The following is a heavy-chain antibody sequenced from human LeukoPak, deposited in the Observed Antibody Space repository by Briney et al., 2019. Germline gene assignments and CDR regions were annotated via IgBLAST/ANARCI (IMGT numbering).Heavy chain of an antibody. V-gene: IGHV3-23*01. Sequence: GGSLRLSCAASGFTFSNAWMSWVRQAPGKGLEWVSAITGSGGSTYFPDSVKGRFTISRDNSKNTLYLQMNSLRAEDTAVYYCAKSRPRLLLGFDYWGQGTLVTVSS. J-gene: IGHJ4*02. CDR1: GFTFSNAW. D-gene: IGHD2-15*01. CDR3: AKSRPRLLLGFDY. CDR2: ITGSGGST.